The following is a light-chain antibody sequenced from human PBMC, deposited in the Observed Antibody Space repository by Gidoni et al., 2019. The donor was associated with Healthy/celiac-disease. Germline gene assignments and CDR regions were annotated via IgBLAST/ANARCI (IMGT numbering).Light chain of an antibody. CDR1: QSVSSN. Sequence: IVMTQSPATLSVSPGERATLSCRASQSVSSNLAWYQQKPGQAPRLLIYGASTRATAIPARFSGSGSGTEFTLTISSLQSEDLAVYYCQQYNNWPPLTFGGGTKVEIK. CDR3: QQYNNWPPLT. V-gene: IGKV3-15*01. CDR2: GAS. J-gene: IGKJ4*01.